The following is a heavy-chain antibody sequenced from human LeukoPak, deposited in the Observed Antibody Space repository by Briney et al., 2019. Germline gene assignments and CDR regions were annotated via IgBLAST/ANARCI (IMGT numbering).Heavy chain of an antibody. V-gene: IGHV3-74*01. D-gene: IGHD1-26*01. CDR1: GFTFSSYW. J-gene: IGHJ4*02. Sequence: PGRSLRLSCTASGFTFSSYWMHWVRQAPGKGLVWVSRINSDGSSTSYADSVKGRFTISRDDAKNTLYLQMNSLRAEDTAVYYCARGGLVGADWSGFDYWGQGTLVTVSS. CDR3: ARGGLVGADWSGFDY. CDR2: INSDGSST.